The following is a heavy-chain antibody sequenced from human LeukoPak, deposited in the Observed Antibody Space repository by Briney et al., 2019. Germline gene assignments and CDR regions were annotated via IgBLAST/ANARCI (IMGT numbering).Heavy chain of an antibody. V-gene: IGHV1-69*10. D-gene: IGHD1-26*01. CDR2: IIPILGTA. J-gene: IGHJ4*02. CDR3: ASLIVGAQTSFDY. Sequence: SVKVSCKASGGTFSSYAISWVRQAPGQGLEWMGGIIPILGTANYAQKFQGRVTMTTDTSTSTAYMELRSLRSDDTAVYYCASLIVGAQTSFDYWGQGTLVTVSS. CDR1: GGTFSSYA.